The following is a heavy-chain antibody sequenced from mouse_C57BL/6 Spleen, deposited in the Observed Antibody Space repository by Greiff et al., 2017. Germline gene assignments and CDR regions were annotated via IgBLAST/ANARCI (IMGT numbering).Heavy chain of an antibody. CDR3: ARDDYEGAWFAY. CDR1: GYSITSGYD. CDR2: ISYSGST. V-gene: IGHV3-1*01. D-gene: IGHD2-4*01. Sequence: EVKLLESGPGMVKPSQSLSLTCTVTGYSITSGYDWHWIRHFPGNKLEWMGYISYSGSTNYNPSLKSRISITHDTSKNHFFLKLNSVTTEDTATYYCARDDYEGAWFAYWGQGTLVTVSA. J-gene: IGHJ3*01.